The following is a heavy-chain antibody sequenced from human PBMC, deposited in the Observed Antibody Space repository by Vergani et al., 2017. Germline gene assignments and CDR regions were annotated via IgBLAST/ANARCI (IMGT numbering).Heavy chain of an antibody. D-gene: IGHD3-16*02. J-gene: IGHJ4*02. CDR3: ARAPKSGYTTFFDY. CDR2: ISGSGGST. V-gene: IGHV3-23*01. Sequence: EVQVLESGGGLVQPGGSLRLSCAASGFTFSSYAMNWVRQAPGEGLEWVSSISGSGGSTYYSVALKGRFIISRDNSKNTLYLQMNNLRVADTAIYYCARAPKSGYTTFFDYWGQGTLVTVSS. CDR1: GFTFSSYA.